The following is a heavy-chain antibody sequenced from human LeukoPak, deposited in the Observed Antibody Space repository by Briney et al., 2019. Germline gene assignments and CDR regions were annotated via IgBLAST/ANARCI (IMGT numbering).Heavy chain of an antibody. CDR3: AKGRAPVSIGNFDY. J-gene: IGHJ4*02. D-gene: IGHD3-16*01. V-gene: IGHV3-23*01. Sequence: GGSLRLSCAASGFTFSSYAMSWVRQAPGKGLEWVSAISGSGGSTYYADSVKGRFTISRDNSKNTLYQQMNSLRAEDTAVYYCAKGRAPVSIGNFDYWGQGTLVTVSS. CDR2: ISGSGGST. CDR1: GFTFSSYA.